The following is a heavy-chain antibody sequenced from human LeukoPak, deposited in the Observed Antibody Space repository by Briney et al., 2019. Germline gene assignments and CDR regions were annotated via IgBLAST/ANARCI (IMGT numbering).Heavy chain of an antibody. D-gene: IGHD4-11*01. Sequence: QPGGSLRLSCAASGFTFSSYAMRWVRQPPGKGLEWVSSISGSGDSTYYADSVKGRFTISRDNSKNTLYLQMNSLRAEDTAVYYCADSNYWYPVDYWGQGTLVTVSS. J-gene: IGHJ4*02. CDR3: ADSNYWYPVDY. CDR1: GFTFSSYA. V-gene: IGHV3-23*01. CDR2: ISGSGDST.